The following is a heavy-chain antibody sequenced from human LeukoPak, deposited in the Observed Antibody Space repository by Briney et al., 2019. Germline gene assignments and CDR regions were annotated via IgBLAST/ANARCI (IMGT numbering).Heavy chain of an antibody. CDR1: GYTFTGYY. Sequence: GASVRVSCKASGYTFTGYYMHWVRQAPGQGLEWMGWISPNSGGTNYAQKFQGRVTMTRDTSISTAYMELSRLRSDDTAVYYCGRVSGSYSPPDYWGQGTLVTVSS. CDR2: ISPNSGGT. CDR3: GRVSGSYSPPDY. J-gene: IGHJ4*02. D-gene: IGHD1-26*01. V-gene: IGHV1-2*02.